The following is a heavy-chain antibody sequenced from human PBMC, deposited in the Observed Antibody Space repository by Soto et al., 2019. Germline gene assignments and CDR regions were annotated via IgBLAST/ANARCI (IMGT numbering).Heavy chain of an antibody. J-gene: IGHJ4*02. CDR1: GGSFSGYY. CDR3: ARGPDILTGYYTLY. D-gene: IGHD3-9*01. V-gene: IGHV4-59*08. CDR2: IYYSGST. Sequence: SETLSLTCAVYGGSFSGYYWSWIRQPPGKGLEWIGYIYYSGSTNYNPSLKSRVTISADTSKNQFPLKLSSVTAADTAVYYCARGPDILTGYYTLYWGQGTLVTVSS.